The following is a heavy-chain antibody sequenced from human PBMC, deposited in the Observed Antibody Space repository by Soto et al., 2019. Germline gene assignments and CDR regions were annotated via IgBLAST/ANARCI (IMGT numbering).Heavy chain of an antibody. Sequence: QVQLVESGGGVVQPGMSLRLSCVASGFTFSNYGMHWVRQAPGKGLEWVAVIWYDGSNKYYADSVKGRFTISRDNSKNILYLQINPLRDEDTAVYYCGRHKGGEPYYFAYWGQGTLVTVSS. J-gene: IGHJ4*02. V-gene: IGHV3-33*01. CDR2: IWYDGSNK. D-gene: IGHD4-17*01. CDR1: GFTFSNYG. CDR3: GRHKGGEPYYFAY.